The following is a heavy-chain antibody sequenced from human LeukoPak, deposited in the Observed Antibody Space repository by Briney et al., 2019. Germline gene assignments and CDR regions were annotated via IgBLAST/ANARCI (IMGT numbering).Heavy chain of an antibody. J-gene: IGHJ4*02. Sequence: GASLRLSCAASGFTFSGYTMSWVRQAPEKGLEWVSAISATADRTYYAESVKGRFTISRDNSRNTLYLQLNSLRAEDTALYYCARDDHDSSGYYYDYWGLGTPVTVSS. V-gene: IGHV3-23*01. D-gene: IGHD3-22*01. CDR2: ISATADRT. CDR3: ARDDHDSSGYYYDY. CDR1: GFTFSGYT.